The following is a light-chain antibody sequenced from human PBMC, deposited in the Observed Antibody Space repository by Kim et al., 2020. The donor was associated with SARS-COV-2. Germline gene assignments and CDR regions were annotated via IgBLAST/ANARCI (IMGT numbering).Light chain of an antibody. V-gene: IGKV3-20*01. CDR3: QQYGSSRT. Sequence: LSAGERATLSCRASQRVSSSYLAWYQQNPGQAPRLLIYGTSSRATGIPDRFSGSGSGTDFTLTISRLEPEDFAVYYCQQYGSSRTFGQGTKVDIK. J-gene: IGKJ1*01. CDR1: QRVSSSY. CDR2: GTS.